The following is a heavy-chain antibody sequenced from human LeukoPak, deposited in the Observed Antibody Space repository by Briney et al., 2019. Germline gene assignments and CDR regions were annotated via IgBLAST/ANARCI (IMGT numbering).Heavy chain of an antibody. V-gene: IGHV4-61*02. D-gene: IGHD6-13*01. CDR3: ARDPGYSSSWDV. J-gene: IGHJ4*02. CDR2: IYTIGNT. CDR1: GGSISSGSYF. Sequence: SETLSLTCTVSGGSISSGSYFWSWIRQPAGKGLEWIGRIYTIGNTNYNPSLKRRVTISVDTSKNQFSLKLSSVTAADTAVYYCARDPGYSSSWDVWGQGTLITVSS.